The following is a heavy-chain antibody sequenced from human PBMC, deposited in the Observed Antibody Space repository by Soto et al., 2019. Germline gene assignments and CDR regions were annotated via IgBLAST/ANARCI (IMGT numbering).Heavy chain of an antibody. V-gene: IGHV4-30-4*01. Sequence: QVQLQESGPGLVKPSQTLSLTCTVSGGSISSGDYYWSWIRQPPGKGLEWIGYIYYSGSTYYNPSLKSRVTISVDTSKNQFSLKLSSVTAADTAVYYCARAPTAHYDFWSGLNWFDPWGQETLVTVSS. CDR3: ARAPTAHYDFWSGLNWFDP. D-gene: IGHD3-3*01. CDR2: IYYSGST. J-gene: IGHJ5*02. CDR1: GGSISSGDYY.